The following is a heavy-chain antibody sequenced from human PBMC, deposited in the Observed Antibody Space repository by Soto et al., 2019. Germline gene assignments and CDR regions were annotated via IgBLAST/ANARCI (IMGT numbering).Heavy chain of an antibody. V-gene: IGHV4-59*01. Sequence: SETLSLTCTVSGGSIGSYYWSWIRQPPGKGLEWIGYVYYSGSTNYNLSLKSRVTISVDTSKNQFSLKLSSVTAADTAVYYCARSHDYSHQFYLDYWGQGTLVTVS. D-gene: IGHD4-4*01. J-gene: IGHJ4*02. CDR2: VYYSGST. CDR1: GGSIGSYY. CDR3: ARSHDYSHQFYLDY.